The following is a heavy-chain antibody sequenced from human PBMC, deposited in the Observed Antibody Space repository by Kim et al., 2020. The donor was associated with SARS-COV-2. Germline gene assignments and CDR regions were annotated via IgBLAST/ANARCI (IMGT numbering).Heavy chain of an antibody. CDR2: ISYDGSNK. V-gene: IGHV3-30*04. J-gene: IGHJ4*02. D-gene: IGHD3-9*01. CDR1: GFTFSSYA. Sequence: GGSLRLSCAASGFTFSSYAMHWVRQAPGKGLEWVAVISYDGSNKYYADSVKGRFTISRDNSKNTLYLQMNSLRAEDTAVYYCARGGAYYDILTGPQDCDYWGQGALVTVSS. CDR3: ARGGAYYDILTGPQDCDY.